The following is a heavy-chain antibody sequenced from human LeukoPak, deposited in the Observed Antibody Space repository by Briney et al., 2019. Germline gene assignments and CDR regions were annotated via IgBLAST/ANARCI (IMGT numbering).Heavy chain of an antibody. D-gene: IGHD6-13*01. J-gene: IGHJ4*02. CDR3: ARGGGSGRYGLPFDS. CDR2: IWYDGSNR. CDR1: GFTFNTYA. V-gene: IGHV3-33*01. Sequence: GGSLRLSCAASGFTFNTYAMHWVRQAPGKGLEWVALIWYDGSNRDYADSVKGRFTVSRDNSKNTVYLQMNSLTDEDTGVYYCARGGGSGRYGLPFDSWGQGTLVTVSS.